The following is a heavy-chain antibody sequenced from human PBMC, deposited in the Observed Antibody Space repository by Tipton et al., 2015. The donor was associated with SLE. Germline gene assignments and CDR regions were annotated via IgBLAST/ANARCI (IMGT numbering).Heavy chain of an antibody. CDR1: GYTFTGYY. D-gene: IGHD3/OR15-3a*01. CDR2: INPHSGGT. J-gene: IGHJ4*02. CDR3: ARDLWTGDDPTNLKYYIDY. V-gene: IGHV1-2*02. Sequence: QSGPEVKKPGASVKVSCKASGYTFTGYYMHWVRQAPGQGLEWMGWINPHSGGTNYAQKFQGRVTMTRDTSISTAYMELSRLRSDDTAVYYCARDLWTGDDPTNLKYYIDYWGQGTLVTVSS.